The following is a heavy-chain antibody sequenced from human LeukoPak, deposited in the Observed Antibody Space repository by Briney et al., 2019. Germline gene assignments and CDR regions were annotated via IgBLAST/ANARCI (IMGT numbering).Heavy chain of an antibody. Sequence: GESLKISCKGSGYSFTSYWIGWVRQMPGKGLEWMGIIYPGDSDTRYSPSFQGQVTISADKSISTAYLQWSSLKASDTAMYYCARHLALPGIAAAGRRGDKSVWFDPWGQGTLVTVSS. CDR3: ARHLALPGIAAAGRRGDKSVWFDP. CDR1: GYSFTSYW. V-gene: IGHV5-51*01. D-gene: IGHD6-13*01. CDR2: IYPGDSDT. J-gene: IGHJ5*02.